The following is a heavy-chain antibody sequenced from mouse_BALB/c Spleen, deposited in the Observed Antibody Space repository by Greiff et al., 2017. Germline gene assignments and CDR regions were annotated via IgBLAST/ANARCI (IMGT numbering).Heavy chain of an antibody. V-gene: IGHV5-6-3*01. CDR1: GFTFSSYG. Sequence: EVQVVESGGGLVQPGGSLKLSCAASGFTFSSYGMSWVRQTPDKRLELVATINSNGGSTYYPDSVKGRFTISRDNAKNTLYLQMSSLKSEDTAMYYCARGYYGYWYFDVWGAGTTVTVSS. CDR3: ARGYYGYWYFDV. CDR2: INSNGGST. D-gene: IGHD1-1*01. J-gene: IGHJ1*01.